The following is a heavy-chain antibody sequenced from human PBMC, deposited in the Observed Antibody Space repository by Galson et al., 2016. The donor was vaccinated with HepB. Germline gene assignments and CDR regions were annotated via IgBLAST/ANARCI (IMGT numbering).Heavy chain of an antibody. J-gene: IGHJ4*02. CDR2: VYWDNDK. D-gene: IGHD2-15*01. CDR1: GFSLSTSGVG. CDR3: AHRPEDRGGSPFDY. Sequence: PALVKPTQTLTLPCTFSGFSLSTSGVGVGWIRQPPGKAQEWLALVYWDNDKRYRPSLSSRLTITKATTKNQVVLTMTNMDPVDTGTYYWAHRPEDRGGSPFDYWVQGTLVTVSS. V-gene: IGHV2-5*02.